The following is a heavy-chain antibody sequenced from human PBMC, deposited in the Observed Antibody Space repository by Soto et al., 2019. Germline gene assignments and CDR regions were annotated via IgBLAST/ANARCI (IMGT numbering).Heavy chain of an antibody. CDR2: IYYSGST. D-gene: IGHD6-13*01. J-gene: IGHJ5*02. V-gene: IGHV4-30-4*01. Sequence: QVQLQESGPGLVKPSQTLSLTCTVSGGSISSGDYYWSWIRQPPGKGLEWIGYIYYSGSTYYNPSPKSRVTVTVDTSKNQFSLKLSSVTAADTAVYYCARGGEYSSSWYWFDPWGQGTLVTVSS. CDR3: ARGGEYSSSWYWFDP. CDR1: GGSISSGDYY.